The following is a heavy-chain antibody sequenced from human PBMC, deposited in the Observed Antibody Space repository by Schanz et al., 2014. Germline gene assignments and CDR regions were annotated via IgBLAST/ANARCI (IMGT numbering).Heavy chain of an antibody. D-gene: IGHD3-9*01. CDR1: GGSISSSNYY. Sequence: QVQLQESGPGLVKPSQTLSLTCTVSGGSISSSNYYWGWIRQPPGKGLEWIESIYYSGSTYYNPPFKSRVTSSVDSSKNQFSRKRSSVTAADTAVYYCARQFYDILTGYWFPYYFDYWGQGTLVTVSS. J-gene: IGHJ4*02. CDR3: ARQFYDILTGYWFPYYFDY. V-gene: IGHV4-39*01. CDR2: IYYSGST.